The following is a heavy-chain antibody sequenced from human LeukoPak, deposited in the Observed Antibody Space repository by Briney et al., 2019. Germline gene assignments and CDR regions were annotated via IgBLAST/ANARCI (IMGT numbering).Heavy chain of an antibody. Sequence: PSETLSLTCTVSGYSISSGSYWDWIRQPPGKGLEWIGSIHHSGSTYYNSSLKSRVNISIDTSKNQFSLKLSSVTAADTAVYYCARVGYGATFDYWGQGTLVTVSS. CDR3: ARVGYGATFDY. J-gene: IGHJ4*02. CDR1: GYSISSGSY. V-gene: IGHV4-38-2*02. D-gene: IGHD5-18*01. CDR2: IHHSGST.